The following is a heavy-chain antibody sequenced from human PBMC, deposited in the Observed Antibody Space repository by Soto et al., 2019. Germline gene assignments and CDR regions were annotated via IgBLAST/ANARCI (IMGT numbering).Heavy chain of an antibody. Sequence: QVQLQQSGPGLVKPSQTLSLTCTVSGGSISCDHYHWTWLRQPPGKGLEWSGYVHYSGSVLYNPSLQSRVSISVDTSKNQFSLKLSSVTAADTAVYFCAREDDGGDRDYYGLDVWGQGTTVTVSS. V-gene: IGHV4-30-4*01. CDR2: VHYSGSV. CDR3: AREDDGGDRDYYGLDV. CDR1: GGSISCDHYH. J-gene: IGHJ6*02. D-gene: IGHD2-21*02.